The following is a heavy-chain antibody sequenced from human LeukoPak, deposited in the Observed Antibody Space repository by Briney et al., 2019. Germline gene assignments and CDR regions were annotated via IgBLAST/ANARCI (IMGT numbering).Heavy chain of an antibody. J-gene: IGHJ2*01. Sequence: PSQTLSLTCTVSGDSISSGDYYWPWIRQPPGKGLEWIASIYYSGSTYNNPSLETRITISIDTSKNQFSLNLNSVTAADTAVYYCARVRRAGNTGWNFDLWGRGTLVTVSS. V-gene: IGHV4-30-4*08. D-gene: IGHD1-1*01. CDR1: GDSISSGDYY. CDR3: ARVRRAGNTGWNFDL. CDR2: IYYSGST.